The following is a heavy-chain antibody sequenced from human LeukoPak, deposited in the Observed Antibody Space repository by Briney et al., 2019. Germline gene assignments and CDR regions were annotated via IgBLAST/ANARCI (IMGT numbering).Heavy chain of an antibody. CDR3: AKDRRWTGTWSGFGY. CDR1: GFTFDDYA. D-gene: IGHD1-1*01. Sequence: PGGSLRLSCAASGFTFDDYAIHWVRQAPGKGLEWVSLISWDGGSTYYADSVKGRFTISRDNSKNSLYLQMNSLRAEDTAVYYCAKDRRWTGTWSGFGYWGQGTLVTVSS. V-gene: IGHV3-43D*03. CDR2: ISWDGGST. J-gene: IGHJ4*02.